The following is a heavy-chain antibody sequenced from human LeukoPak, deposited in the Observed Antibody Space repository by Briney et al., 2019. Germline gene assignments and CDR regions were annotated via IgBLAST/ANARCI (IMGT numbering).Heavy chain of an antibody. CDR1: GFTFSSYW. D-gene: IGHD1-26*01. J-gene: IGHJ6*03. Sequence: GGSLRLSCAASGFTFSSYWMSWVRQAPGKWLEWVANIKQDGSEKYYVDSVKGRFTISRDNAKNSLYLQMNSLRAEDTAVYFCARAPIFSGSYYYHYMDVWGKGTTVTVSS. CDR3: ARAPIFSGSYYYHYMDV. CDR2: IKQDGSEK. V-gene: IGHV3-7*01.